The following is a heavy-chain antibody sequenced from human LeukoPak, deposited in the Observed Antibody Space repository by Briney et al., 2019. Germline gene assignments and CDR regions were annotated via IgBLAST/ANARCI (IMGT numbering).Heavy chain of an antibody. CDR2: IYYTGST. CDR1: GGSIISYY. J-gene: IGHJ4*02. Sequence: SETLSLTCTVSGGSIISYYWNWIRQPPGKGLEWIGYIYYTGSTNYNPSLKSRVTISKDTSKNQFSLKLSSVTAADTAVYYCASSTYCGGDCSGDYWGQGTLVTVSS. D-gene: IGHD2-21*02. CDR3: ASSTYCGGDCSGDY. V-gene: IGHV4-59*12.